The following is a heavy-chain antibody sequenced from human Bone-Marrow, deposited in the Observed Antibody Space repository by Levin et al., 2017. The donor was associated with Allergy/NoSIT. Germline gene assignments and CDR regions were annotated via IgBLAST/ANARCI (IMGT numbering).Heavy chain of an antibody. J-gene: IGHJ5*02. V-gene: IGHV3-30*04. CDR3: AREGPGYGNWFDP. D-gene: IGHD4-17*01. Sequence: PGGSLRLSCAASGFTFSSYAMHWVRQAPGKGLEWVAVISYDGSNKYYADSVKGRFTISRDNSKNTLYLQMNSLRAEDTAVYYCAREGPGYGNWFDPWGQGTLVTVSS. CDR2: ISYDGSNK. CDR1: GFTFSSYA.